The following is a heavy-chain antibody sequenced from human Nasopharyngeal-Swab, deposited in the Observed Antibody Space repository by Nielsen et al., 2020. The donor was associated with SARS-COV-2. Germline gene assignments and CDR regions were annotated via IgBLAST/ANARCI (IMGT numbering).Heavy chain of an antibody. D-gene: IGHD3-3*01. V-gene: IGHV3-7*01. Sequence: GESLKISCAASGFTFSSYSMNWVRQAPGKGLEWVANIKHDGSAKYYADSVKGRFTISRDNAKSSLHLQMNSLRAEDTAVYYCARHYDFWSGYYNSHFYGMDVWGQGTTVTVSS. CDR2: IKHDGSAK. J-gene: IGHJ6*02. CDR3: ARHYDFWSGYYNSHFYGMDV. CDR1: GFTFSSYS.